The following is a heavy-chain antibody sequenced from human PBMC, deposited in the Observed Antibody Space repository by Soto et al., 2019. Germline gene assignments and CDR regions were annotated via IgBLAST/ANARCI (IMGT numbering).Heavy chain of an antibody. CDR3: ASVVVTAKSYYYGMDV. Sequence: GGSLRLSCAASGFTFSSYAMHWVRQAPGKGLEWVAVISYDGSNKYYADSVKGRFTISRDNSKNTLYLQMNSLRAEDTAVYYCASVVVTAKSYYYGMDVWGQGTTVTVSS. CDR1: GFTFSSYA. V-gene: IGHV3-30-3*01. D-gene: IGHD2-21*02. J-gene: IGHJ6*02. CDR2: ISYDGSNK.